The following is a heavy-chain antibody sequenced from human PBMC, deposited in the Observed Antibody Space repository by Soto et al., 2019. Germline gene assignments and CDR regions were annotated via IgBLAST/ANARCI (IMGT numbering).Heavy chain of an antibody. V-gene: IGHV3-23*01. D-gene: IGHD1-26*01. CDR3: AKTMGGDVHYSGSYWTIYYYYYGMDV. Sequence: GGSLRLSCAASGFTFSSYAMSWVRQAPGKGLEWVSAISGSGGSTYYADSVKGRFTISRDNSKNTLYLQMNSLRAEDTAVYYCAKTMGGDVHYSGSYWTIYYYYYGMDVWGQGTTVTVSS. CDR1: GFTFSSYA. J-gene: IGHJ6*02. CDR2: ISGSGGST.